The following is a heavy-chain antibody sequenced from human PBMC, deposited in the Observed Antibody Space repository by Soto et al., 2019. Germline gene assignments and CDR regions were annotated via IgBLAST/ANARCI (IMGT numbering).Heavy chain of an antibody. CDR2: IYYSGST. D-gene: IGHD3-10*01. CDR1: GGSISSSSYY. CDR3: ARDTYYGSGSYSRSGMDV. Sequence: SETLSLTCTVAGGSISSSSYYWGWIRQPPGKGLEWIGSIYYSGSTYYNPSLKSRVTISVDTSKNQFSLKLSSVTAADTAVYYCARDTYYGSGSYSRSGMDVWGQGTTVTVSS. J-gene: IGHJ6*02. V-gene: IGHV4-39*07.